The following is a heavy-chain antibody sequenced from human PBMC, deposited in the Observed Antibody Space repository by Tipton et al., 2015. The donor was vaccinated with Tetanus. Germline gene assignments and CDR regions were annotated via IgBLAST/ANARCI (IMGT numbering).Heavy chain of an antibody. D-gene: IGHD2-2*01. CDR3: ARDYVPAANYYYYYGMDV. J-gene: IGHJ6*02. V-gene: IGHV4-39*02. CDR1: GGSISSYY. CDR2: IYYSGST. Sequence: TLSLTCTVSGGSISSYYWGWIRQPPGKGLEWIGSIYYSGSTYYNPSLKSRVTISVDTSKNQFSLKLSSVTAADTAVYYCARDYVPAANYYYYYGMDVWGQGTTVTVSS.